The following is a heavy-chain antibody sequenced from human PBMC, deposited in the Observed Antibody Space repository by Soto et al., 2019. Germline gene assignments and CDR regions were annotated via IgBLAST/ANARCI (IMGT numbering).Heavy chain of an antibody. J-gene: IGHJ4*02. Sequence: SETLSLTCSVSGGSVSYNSYYWGWIRQPPGQGLEWVGGIFYTGTTYYNPSLKDRLSISVDTSKNSFSLNLTSVTAADTAVYFFSRLVVLGPVATVWGQGAAVPVSS. CDR2: IFYTGTT. CDR1: GGSVSYNSYY. V-gene: IGHV4-39*01. D-gene: IGHD2-2*01. CDR3: SRLVVLGPVATV.